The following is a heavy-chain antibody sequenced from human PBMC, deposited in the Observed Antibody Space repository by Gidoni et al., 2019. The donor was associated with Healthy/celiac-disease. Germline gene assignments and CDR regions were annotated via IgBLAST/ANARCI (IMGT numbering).Heavy chain of an antibody. D-gene: IGHD5-18*01. V-gene: IGHV1-2*02. CDR1: GYTFTGYY. J-gene: IGHJ4*02. CDR3: ARVSEGYSYGPIFDY. Sequence: QVQLVQSGAEVKKPGASVKVSCKASGYTFTGYYMHWVRQAPGQGLEWMGWINPNSGGTNYAQKFQGRVTMTRDTSISTAYMELSRLRSDDTAVYYCARVSEGYSYGPIFDYWGQGTLVTVSS. CDR2: INPNSGGT.